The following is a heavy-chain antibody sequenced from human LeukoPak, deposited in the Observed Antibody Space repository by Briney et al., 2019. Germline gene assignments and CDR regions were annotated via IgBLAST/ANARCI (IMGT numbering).Heavy chain of an antibody. D-gene: IGHD2-15*01. Sequence: SETLSPTCTVSGGSISSYYWSWIRQPPGKGLEWIRYIYYSGSTNYNPSLKSRVTISVDTSKNQFSLKLSSVTAADTAVYYCARNSVVVVAAHYYYGMDVWGQGTTVTVSS. CDR3: ARNSVVVVAAHYYYGMDV. CDR2: IYYSGST. V-gene: IGHV4-59*08. J-gene: IGHJ6*02. CDR1: GGSISSYY.